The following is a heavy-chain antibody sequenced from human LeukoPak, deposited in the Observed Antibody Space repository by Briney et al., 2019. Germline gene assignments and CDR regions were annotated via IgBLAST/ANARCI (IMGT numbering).Heavy chain of an antibody. D-gene: IGHD1-26*01. CDR3: ARSYSGFGYALHVC. CDR1: GYTFSDYY. CDR2: INPNSGGT. Sequence: ASVKVSYKPSGYTFSDYYMLWVRQAPGQGLEWMGWINPNSGGTNYAQKFQGRVTMTRDTSISTAYMELSSLRSDDTAMYYCARSYSGFGYALHVCWGQGTLVTVSS. V-gene: IGHV1-2*02. J-gene: IGHJ4*02.